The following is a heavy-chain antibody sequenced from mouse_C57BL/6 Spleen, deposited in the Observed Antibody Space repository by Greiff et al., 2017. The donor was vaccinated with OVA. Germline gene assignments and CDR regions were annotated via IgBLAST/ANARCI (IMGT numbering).Heavy chain of an antibody. D-gene: IGHD1-1*01. CDR3: ARNDPYGSSYFDY. CDR2: IYPGSGNT. CDR1: GYSFTSYY. J-gene: IGHJ2*01. Sequence: QVQLQQSGPELVKPGASVKISCKASGYSFTSYYIHWVKQRPGQGLEWIGWIYPGSGNTKYNEKFKGKATLTADTSSSTAYMQLSSLTSEDSAVYYCARNDPYGSSYFDYWGQGTTLTVSS. V-gene: IGHV1-66*01.